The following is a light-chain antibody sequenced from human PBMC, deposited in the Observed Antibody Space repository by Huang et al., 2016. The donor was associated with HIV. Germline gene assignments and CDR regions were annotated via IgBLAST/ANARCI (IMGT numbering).Light chain of an antibody. Sequence: DIQMTQSPSSLSASVGDRVTITCRTSQSVGNSLNWYQQKPGKAPERLIYASSLQAGVSSRFSGSGSGTDFTLIISSLQPEDFATYYCQQSYISPWTFGQGTKVDLK. V-gene: IGKV1-39*01. CDR1: QSVGNS. J-gene: IGKJ1*01. CDR3: QQSYISPWT. CDR2: AS.